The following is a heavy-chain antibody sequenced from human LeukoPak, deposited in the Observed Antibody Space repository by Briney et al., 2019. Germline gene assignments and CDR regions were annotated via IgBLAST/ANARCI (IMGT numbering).Heavy chain of an antibody. V-gene: IGHV3-74*01. CDR2: LSPDESTT. CDR3: VRGTYGYNYGYLDY. J-gene: IGHJ4*02. Sequence: GGSLRLSCAASGFTFSSYWMHWVRQAPGKGLLWVPRLSPDESTTAYADSVKGRFTISRDNAKNTLYLQMNSLRAEDTAVYYCVRGTYGYNYGYLDYWGQGTLVSVSS. CDR1: GFTFSSYW. D-gene: IGHD5-24*01.